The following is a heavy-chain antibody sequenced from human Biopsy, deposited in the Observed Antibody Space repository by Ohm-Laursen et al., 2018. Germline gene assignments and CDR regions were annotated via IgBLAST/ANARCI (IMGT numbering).Heavy chain of an antibody. D-gene: IGHD3-9*01. Sequence: SSVKVSCKASGGTSSNFAINWVRQAPGQGLECMGRIIPLIGLTNYAQKFQDRVTVAVDTSTSTATMELRSLRSDDTAVYYCATKLTGYFHHWGQGTLVIVSS. J-gene: IGHJ1*01. CDR1: GGTSSNFA. V-gene: IGHV1-69*04. CDR3: ATKLTGYFHH. CDR2: IIPLIGLT.